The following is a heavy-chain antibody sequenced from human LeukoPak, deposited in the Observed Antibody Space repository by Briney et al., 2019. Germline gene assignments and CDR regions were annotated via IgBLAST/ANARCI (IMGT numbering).Heavy chain of an antibody. CDR2: IYSVGGT. D-gene: IGHD6-19*01. Sequence: GGSLRLSCAASGFTFSSYSMNWVRQAPGKGLEWVSVIYSVGGTYYADSVKGRFTISRDNSKNTLYLQMNSLRAEDTAVYYCARDSSGPLYWGQGTLVTVSS. J-gene: IGHJ4*02. V-gene: IGHV3-66*01. CDR3: ARDSSGPLY. CDR1: GFTFSSYS.